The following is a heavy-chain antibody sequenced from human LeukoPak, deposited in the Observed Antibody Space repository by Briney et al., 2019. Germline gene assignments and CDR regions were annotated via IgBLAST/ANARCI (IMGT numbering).Heavy chain of an antibody. J-gene: IGHJ4*02. CDR1: GGSISSGGYS. Sequence: SETLSLTCTVSGGSISSGGYSWSWIRQHPGKGLEWIGYIYYSGSTYYNPSLKSRVTISVDTSKNQFSLKLSSVTAADTAVYYCARVGGYDFWSGFENDYWGQGTLVTVSS. D-gene: IGHD3-3*01. V-gene: IGHV4-31*03. CDR3: ARVGGYDFWSGFENDY. CDR2: IYYSGST.